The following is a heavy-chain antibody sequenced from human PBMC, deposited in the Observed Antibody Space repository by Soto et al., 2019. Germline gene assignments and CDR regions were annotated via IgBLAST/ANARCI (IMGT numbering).Heavy chain of an antibody. CDR2: ISYDGSNK. Sequence: QVQLVESGGGVVQPGRSLRLSCAASGFTFSSYGMHWVRQAPGKGLEWVAVISYDGSNKYYADSVKDRFTISRDNSKNTLYLQMNSLRDEDTAVYYCAKKFLDCDYPNDYWGQGTLVTVSS. J-gene: IGHJ4*02. CDR1: GFTFSSYG. D-gene: IGHD4-17*01. V-gene: IGHV3-30*18. CDR3: AKKFLDCDYPNDY.